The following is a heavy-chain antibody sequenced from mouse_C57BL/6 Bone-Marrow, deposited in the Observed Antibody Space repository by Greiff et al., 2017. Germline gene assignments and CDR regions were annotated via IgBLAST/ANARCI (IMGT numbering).Heavy chain of an antibody. J-gene: IGHJ1*03. D-gene: IGHD1-1*01. CDR1: GYTFTSYG. CDR3: GVHYYGSSYWYFDV. Sequence: VQLQQSGAELARPGASVKLSCKASGYTFTSYGISWVKQRTGQGLEWIGEIYPRSGNTYYNEKFKGKATLTADKSSSTAYMELRSLTSEDSAVYFCGVHYYGSSYWYFDVWGTGTTVTVSS. CDR2: IYPRSGNT. V-gene: IGHV1-81*01.